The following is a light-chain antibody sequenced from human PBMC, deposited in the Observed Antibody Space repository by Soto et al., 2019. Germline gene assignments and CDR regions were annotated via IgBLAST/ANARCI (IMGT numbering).Light chain of an antibody. CDR1: NIGVKS. J-gene: IGLJ2*01. V-gene: IGLV3-21*02. Sequence: SSELTQTPSVSVAPGQTTTITCGGNNIGVKSVQWYQQKPGQAPVLVVYDNGDRPSGIPERFSGSNSGNTATLTISRVEAGDEADYYCQLWDSTSVVVFGGGTKLTVL. CDR3: QLWDSTSVVV. CDR2: DNG.